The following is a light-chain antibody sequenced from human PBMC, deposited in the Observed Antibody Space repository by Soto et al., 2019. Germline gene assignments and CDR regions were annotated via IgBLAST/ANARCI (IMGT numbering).Light chain of an antibody. CDR2: DAS. V-gene: IGKV1-5*01. CDR3: QQYNTYST. Sequence: SQMTQSPSTLSASVVYRVTITCRASQSISRWLAWYQQKPGKAPQALIYDASSLKSGVPSRFSGNGSGTEFTLTISSLQPDDFATYYCQQYNTYSTFGQGTRLEIK. J-gene: IGKJ5*01. CDR1: QSISRW.